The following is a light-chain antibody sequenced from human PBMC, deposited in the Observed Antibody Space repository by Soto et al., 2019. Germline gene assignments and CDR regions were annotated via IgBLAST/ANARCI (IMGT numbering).Light chain of an antibody. V-gene: IGKV3-15*01. J-gene: IGKJ1*01. CDR2: GAA. Sequence: ETVMTQSPATLSVSPGERATLSCRASQSVFSSLAWYQHKPVQAPRLLIYGAATRATGIPARFSGSGSGTEFTLTISSLQSDDIAVYYCQQYHNWPAFGQGTKVEIK. CDR3: QQYHNWPA. CDR1: QSVFSS.